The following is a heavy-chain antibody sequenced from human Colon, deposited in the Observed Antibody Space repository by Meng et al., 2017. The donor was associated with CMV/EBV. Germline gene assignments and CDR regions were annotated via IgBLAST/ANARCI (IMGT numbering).Heavy chain of an antibody. CDR2: ITGSADRK. CDR3: AKPHEDYYYDTRGGYGMDV. CDR1: GFNFNIYA. J-gene: IGHJ6*02. Sequence: GESLKISCAAFGFNFNIYAINWVRQAPGKGLEWVSGITGSADRKYYADSVGGRFTISRDNSKNTVYLQMDSLSAEDTAVYFCAKPHEDYYYDTRGGYGMDVWGQGTTVTVSS. D-gene: IGHD3-22*01. V-gene: IGHV3-23*01.